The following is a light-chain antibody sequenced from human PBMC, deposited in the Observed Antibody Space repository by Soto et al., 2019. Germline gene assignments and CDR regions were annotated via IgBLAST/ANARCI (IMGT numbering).Light chain of an antibody. V-gene: IGLV2-23*01. J-gene: IGLJ1*01. CDR3: CAYVGARSYV. Sequence: QSALTQPASVSGSPGQSITISCTGTNNLVSWYQQHPGKAPKVVVYEGTKRPSGVSNRFSGSNSGGTASLTISGLQAKDEASYFCCAYVGARSYVFGPGTKVNV. CDR1: NNL. CDR2: EGT.